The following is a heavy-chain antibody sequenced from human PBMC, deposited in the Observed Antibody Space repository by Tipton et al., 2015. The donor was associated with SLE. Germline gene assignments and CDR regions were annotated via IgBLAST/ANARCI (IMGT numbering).Heavy chain of an antibody. CDR2: ISYDGSNK. Sequence: QLVQSGGGVVQPGRSLTLSCAASGFTFSTYAMHWVRQAPGKGLEWVAVISYDGSNKYYADSVKGRFTISRDNSKNTPYLQMNSLRADDTAVYYCAGQVGALGAAFDIWGQGTMVTVSS. CDR3: AGQVGALGAAFDI. CDR1: GFTFSTYA. V-gene: IGHV3-30*04. J-gene: IGHJ3*02. D-gene: IGHD1-26*01.